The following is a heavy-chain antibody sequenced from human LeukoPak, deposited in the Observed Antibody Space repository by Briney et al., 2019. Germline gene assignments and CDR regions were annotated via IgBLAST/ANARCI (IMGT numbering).Heavy chain of an antibody. CDR3: ARGKTTSYAFDI. D-gene: IGHD2-2*01. V-gene: IGHV4-38-2*02. CDR2: IYHSGST. Sequence: SETLSLTCTVSGYSISSGYYWGWIRQPPGKGLEWIGSIYHSGSTNYNPSLKSRVTISVDTSKNQFSLKLSSVTAADTAVYYCARGKTTSYAFDIWGQGTMVTVSS. J-gene: IGHJ3*02. CDR1: GYSISSGYY.